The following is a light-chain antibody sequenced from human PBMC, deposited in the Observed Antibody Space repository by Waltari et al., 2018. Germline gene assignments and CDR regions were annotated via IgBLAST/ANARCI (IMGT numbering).Light chain of an antibody. CDR2: DVT. J-gene: IGLJ1*01. V-gene: IGLV2-14*03. CDR3: SSYTGSTTYV. CDR1: NSDVAAYNY. Sequence: QSALTQPASVSGSPGQSITISCTGTNSDVAAYNYVPWYQQFPGTAPKLLIYDVTNRPSGGSVRFSGSKSGTTASLTISGLQAEDEADYSCSSYTGSTTYVFGTGTKVTVL.